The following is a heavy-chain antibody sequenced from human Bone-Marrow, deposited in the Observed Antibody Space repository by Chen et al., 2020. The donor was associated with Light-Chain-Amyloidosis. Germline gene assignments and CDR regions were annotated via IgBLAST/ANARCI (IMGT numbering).Heavy chain of an antibody. J-gene: IGHJ6*02. V-gene: IGHV4-39*01. Sequence: QLQLQESGPGLVKPSETLSLTCTVSGGSISSSSYYWGWIRQPPGKGLGWIGSSYYSGSTYYTPSLKSRVTISVDTSKNQFSLKLSSVTAADTAVYYCARHPRITVQLWFSQASDYYGMDVWGQGTTVTVSS. CDR3: ARHPRITVQLWFSQASDYYGMDV. CDR1: GGSISSSSYY. D-gene: IGHD5-18*01. CDR2: SYYSGST.